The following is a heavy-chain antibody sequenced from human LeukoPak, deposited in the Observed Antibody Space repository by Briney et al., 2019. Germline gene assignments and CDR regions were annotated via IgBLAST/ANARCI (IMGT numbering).Heavy chain of an antibody. Sequence: GGSLRLSCAASGFTFSNYWMHWVRQTPGKGLVWVSRINGDGSSTTYADSVKGRFTISRDNAKNTLYLQMNSLRAEDTAVYYCARDPYGSGRYWGQGTRVTVSS. CDR1: GFTFSNYW. CDR2: INGDGSST. V-gene: IGHV3-74*01. D-gene: IGHD3-10*01. J-gene: IGHJ4*02. CDR3: ARDPYGSGRY.